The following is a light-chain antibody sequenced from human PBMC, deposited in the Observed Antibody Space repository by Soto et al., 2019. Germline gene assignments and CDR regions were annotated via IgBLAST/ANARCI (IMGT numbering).Light chain of an antibody. V-gene: IGKV1-27*01. CDR2: AAS. CDR3: QRYDDAPLT. CDR1: QDIANY. Sequence: DIQMTQSPSSLSASVGDRVTMTCRASQDIANYLVWYQQQPGKVPKLLIYAASTLHSGVPSRFSGSGSGTDFTLTISSLQPEDVGTYYCQRYDDAPLTFGGGTKVELK. J-gene: IGKJ4*01.